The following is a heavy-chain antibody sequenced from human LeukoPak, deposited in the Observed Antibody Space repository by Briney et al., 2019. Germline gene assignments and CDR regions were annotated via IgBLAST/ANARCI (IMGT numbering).Heavy chain of an antibody. Sequence: PGGSLRLSCAASGFTFDDYGMSWVRQAPGKGLEWVSGINWNGGSTGYADSVKGRFTISRDNSKNTLYLQMNSLRAEDTAVYYCAKENYVWGSYRYLNYFDYWGQGTLVTVSS. CDR2: INWNGGST. CDR3: AKENYVWGSYRYLNYFDY. CDR1: GFTFDDYG. D-gene: IGHD3-16*02. V-gene: IGHV3-20*04. J-gene: IGHJ4*02.